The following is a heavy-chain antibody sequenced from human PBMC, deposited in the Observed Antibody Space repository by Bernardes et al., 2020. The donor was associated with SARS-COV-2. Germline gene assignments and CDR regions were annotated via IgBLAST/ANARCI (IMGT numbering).Heavy chain of an antibody. V-gene: IGHV4-61*01. CDR1: GGSVSSHNNY. D-gene: IGHD3-3*01. CDR2: LDYSGTT. Sequence: WGSLRLTCTVSGGSVSSHNNYWNWIPQSNGKQLELIRFLDYSGTTNYSPSLTSLLTISIDRSKNQFSLMLRSVTAAATAIYYCTTQDFNDDLGYHSHDYWGQGTLVILSS. CDR3: TTQDFNDDLGYHSHDY. J-gene: IGHJ4*02.